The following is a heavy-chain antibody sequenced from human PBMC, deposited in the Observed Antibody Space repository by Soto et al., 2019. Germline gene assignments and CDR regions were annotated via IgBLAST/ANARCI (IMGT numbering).Heavy chain of an antibody. CDR1: GGSISSYY. CDR2: IYYSGST. CDR3: ARRRSDSSFDP. V-gene: IGHV4-59*01. J-gene: IGHJ5*02. Sequence: PSETLSLTCTVSGGSISSYYWSWIRQPPGKGLEWIGYIYYSGSTNYNPSLKSRVTISVDTSKNQFSLKLSSVTAADTAVYYCARRRSDSSFDPWGQGTLVTVSS. D-gene: IGHD2-21*02.